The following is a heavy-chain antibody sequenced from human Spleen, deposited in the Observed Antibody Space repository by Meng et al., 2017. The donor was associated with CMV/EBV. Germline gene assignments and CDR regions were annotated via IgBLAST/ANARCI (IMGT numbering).Heavy chain of an antibody. CDR1: GFTFSVYS. V-gene: IGHV3-21*01. CDR3: ARESSSSFVLDV. J-gene: IGHJ6*02. D-gene: IGHD6-6*01. CDR2: ISSSSSFI. Sequence: GESMKISFAASGFTFSVYSVTWVRQAPGKGLEWVSSISSSSSFIYYADSVKGRFTISRDNAKNSLYLQMNGLRVEDTAVYYCARESSSSFVLDVWGQGTTVTVSS.